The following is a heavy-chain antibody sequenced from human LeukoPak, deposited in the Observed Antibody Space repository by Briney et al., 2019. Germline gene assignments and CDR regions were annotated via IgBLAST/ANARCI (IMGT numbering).Heavy chain of an antibody. CDR3: AKLPGFYPSVQYFDC. D-gene: IGHD3-9*01. CDR1: GFTFSNYA. J-gene: IGHJ4*02. V-gene: IGHV3-23*01. Sequence: AGGSLRLSCAASGFTFSNYAMSWVRQAPGKGLEWVSVISGGAGSTYYADSVKGRFTISRDNSKNTLYLQMNSLRAEDTAVYYCAKLPGFYPSVQYFDCWGQGTLVTVSS. CDR2: ISGGAGST.